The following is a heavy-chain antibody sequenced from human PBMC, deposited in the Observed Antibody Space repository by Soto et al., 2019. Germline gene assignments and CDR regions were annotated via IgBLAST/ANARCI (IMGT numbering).Heavy chain of an antibody. CDR2: VNPIGGGT. CDR3: AKDSGSGWNFDS. V-gene: IGHV1-2*02. Sequence: ASVKVSCKASGYSFTDYYLHWVRQAPGQGLEWMGWVNPIGGGTKYTQKFQGRVTMTRDTSINTAYMELSRLTSDDTAVFYCAKDSGSGWNFDSWGQGTLVTVSS. J-gene: IGHJ4*02. D-gene: IGHD6-19*01. CDR1: GYSFTDYY.